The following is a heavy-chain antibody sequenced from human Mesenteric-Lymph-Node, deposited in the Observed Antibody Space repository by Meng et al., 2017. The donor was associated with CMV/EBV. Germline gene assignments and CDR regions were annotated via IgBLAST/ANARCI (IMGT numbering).Heavy chain of an antibody. CDR3: ARGPFSGSLGY. CDR1: GFTFDTYV. CDR2: ISSSSSYI. Sequence: GESLKISCAASGFTFDTYVMTWVRQAPGKGLEWVSSISSSSSYIYYADSVKGRFTISRDNAKNSLYLQMNSLRAEDTAVYYCARGPFSGSLGYWGQGTLVTVSS. D-gene: IGHD1-26*01. J-gene: IGHJ4*02. V-gene: IGHV3-21*01.